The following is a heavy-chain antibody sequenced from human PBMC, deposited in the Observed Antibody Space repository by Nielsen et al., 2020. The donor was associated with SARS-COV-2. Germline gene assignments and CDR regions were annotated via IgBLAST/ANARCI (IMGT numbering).Heavy chain of an antibody. CDR3: AKVFQSSNFVGTIYYYYAMDV. CDR2: IKSQSHGSST. Sequence: GESLKISCAASGFTLSDYAIQWVRQAPGKGLEYVATIKSQSHGSSTSYISSVRGRFTISRDNSKNTLYLQMNSLRAEDTAIYYCAKVFQSSNFVGTIYYYYAMDVWGQGTTVTVSS. CDR1: GFTLSDYA. J-gene: IGHJ6*02. V-gene: IGHV3-64*01. D-gene: IGHD4-11*01.